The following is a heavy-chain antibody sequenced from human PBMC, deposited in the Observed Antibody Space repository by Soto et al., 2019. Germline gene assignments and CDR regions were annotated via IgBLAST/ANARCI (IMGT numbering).Heavy chain of an antibody. V-gene: IGHV3-9*01. CDR3: AKDVNEVVAATTFFDY. CDR2: ISWNSGSI. CDR1: GFTFDDYA. D-gene: IGHD2-15*01. J-gene: IGHJ4*02. Sequence: GGSLRLSCAASGFTFDDYAMHWVRQAPGKGLEWVSGISWNSGSIGYADSVKGRFTISRDNAKNSLYLQMNSLRAEDTALYYCAKDVNEVVAATTFFDYWGQGTLVTVSS.